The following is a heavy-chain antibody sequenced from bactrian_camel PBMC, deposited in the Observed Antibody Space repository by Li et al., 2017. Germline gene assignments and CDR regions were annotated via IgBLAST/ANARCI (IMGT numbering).Heavy chain of an antibody. D-gene: IGHD5*01. J-gene: IGHJ4*01. CDR3: AADPTRAICQGDWADYLAFGL. Sequence: HVQLVESGGGSVQAGGSLRLSCAASGYTYSSDCMGWFRVAPGKEREGVAFISIGSDSPYYAEPVKGRFTIGRGNAKKTAFLQMNVLKPEDTGIYYCAADPTRAICQGDWADYLAFGLWGQGTQVTVS. V-gene: IGHV3-3*01. CDR2: ISIGSDSP. CDR1: GYTYSSDC.